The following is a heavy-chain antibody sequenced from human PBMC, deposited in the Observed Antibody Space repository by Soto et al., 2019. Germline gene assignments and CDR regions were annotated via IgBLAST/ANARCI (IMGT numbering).Heavy chain of an antibody. V-gene: IGHV1-3*01. Sequence: ASVKVSCKASGYTFTSYALHWLRQAPGQRLEWMGWINAGNGNTKYSQKFQGRVTITRDTSASTAYMELSSLRSEDTAVYYCARGVQYSSSFDFDYWGQGTLVTVSS. CDR1: GYTFTSYA. CDR3: ARGVQYSSSFDFDY. D-gene: IGHD6-6*01. J-gene: IGHJ4*02. CDR2: INAGNGNT.